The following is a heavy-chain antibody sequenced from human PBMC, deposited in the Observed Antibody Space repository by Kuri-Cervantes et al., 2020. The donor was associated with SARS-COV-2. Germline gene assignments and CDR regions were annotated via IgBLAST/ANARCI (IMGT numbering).Heavy chain of an antibody. V-gene: IGHV3-21*01. CDR1: GFTFSDYS. CDR2: ISSTSSYI. CDR3: ARDVEQLVLVPLDGMDV. Sequence: GESLKISCAASGFTFSDYSLNWVRQAPGKGLEWVSSISSTSSYIFYADSVKGRFTISRDNAKNTLYLQMNSLRAEDTAVYYCARDVEQLVLVPLDGMDVWGQGTTVTVSS. D-gene: IGHD6-6*01. J-gene: IGHJ6*02.